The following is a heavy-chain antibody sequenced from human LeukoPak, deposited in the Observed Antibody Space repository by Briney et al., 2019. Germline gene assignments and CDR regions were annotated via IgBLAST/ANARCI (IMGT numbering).Heavy chain of an antibody. CDR1: GYTFTSYG. Sequence: GASVKVSCKASGYTFTSYGISWVRQAPGQGLEWMGWISAYNGNTNFAQKLQGRVTMTTDTSTSTAYMDLRNLRSDDTAVYYCARDQAATNTQVRFCLDWGQGTLVTVSS. J-gene: IGHJ4*02. CDR2: ISAYNGNT. CDR3: ARDQAATNTQVRFCLD. V-gene: IGHV1-18*01. D-gene: IGHD3-9*01.